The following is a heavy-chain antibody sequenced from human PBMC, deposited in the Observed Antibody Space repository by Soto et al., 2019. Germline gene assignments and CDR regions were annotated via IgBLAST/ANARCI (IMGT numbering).Heavy chain of an antibody. V-gene: IGHV1-69*14. Sequence: QVQLVQSGAEVKKPGSSVKVSCKTSGDIFSGYSISWVRQAPGQGLEWMGGIIPIFGTTNYAQRFHGRVTITADKSTSTVSMELYSLKPEDTAVYYCARALGSGYDPGDYWGQGTLVTVSS. CDR2: IIPIFGTT. J-gene: IGHJ4*02. CDR3: ARALGSGYDPGDY. CDR1: GDIFSGYS. D-gene: IGHD5-12*01.